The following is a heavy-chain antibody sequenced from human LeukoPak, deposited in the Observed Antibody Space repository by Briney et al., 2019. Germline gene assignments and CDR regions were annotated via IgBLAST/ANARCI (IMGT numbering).Heavy chain of an antibody. CDR2: IRSKAHGGTT. V-gene: IGHV3-49*03. CDR3: ARGYCSSTSCYDVWRPLDY. D-gene: IGHD2-2*01. Sequence: PGGSLRLSCTASGFTFGDYAMSWFRQAPGEGLEWVGFIRSKAHGGTTEYAASVKGRFTISRDDSKSIAYLQMDSLKTEDTAVYYCARGYCSSTSCYDVWRPLDYWGQGTLVTVSS. J-gene: IGHJ4*02. CDR1: GFTFGDYA.